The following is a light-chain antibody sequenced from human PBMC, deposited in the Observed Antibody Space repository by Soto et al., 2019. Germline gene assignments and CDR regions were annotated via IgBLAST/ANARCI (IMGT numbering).Light chain of an antibody. J-gene: IGKJ3*01. CDR1: QSVSSSY. CDR3: QHDRNSPYT. Sequence: EIVLTQSPGTLSLSPGERATLSCRASQSVSSSYLAWYQQKPGQAPRLLIYGASSRTTVITDRFSGSGSTTYFTISISRPETDDFAVYYCQHDRNSPYTFGPGTKVDIK. CDR2: GAS. V-gene: IGKV3-20*01.